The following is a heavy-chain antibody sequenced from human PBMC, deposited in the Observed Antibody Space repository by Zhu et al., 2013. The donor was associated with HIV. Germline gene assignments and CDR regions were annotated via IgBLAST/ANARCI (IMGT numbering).Heavy chain of an antibody. CDR1: GGSFSGYY. CDR2: INHSGST. Sequence: QVQLQQWGAGLLKPSETLSLTCAVYGGSFSGYYWSWIRQPPGKGLEWIGEINHSGSTTYNPSLKSRVIISVDTSKNQFSLKLSSVTAADTAVYYCARLDRLYCSGGSCYSVPFDYWGQGTLVTVSS. V-gene: IGHV4-34*01. CDR3: ARLDRLYCSGGSCYSVPFDY. J-gene: IGHJ4*02. D-gene: IGHD2-15*01.